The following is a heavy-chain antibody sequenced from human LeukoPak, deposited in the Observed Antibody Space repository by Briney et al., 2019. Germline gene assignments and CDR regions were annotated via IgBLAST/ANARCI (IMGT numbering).Heavy chain of an antibody. CDR2: IWYDGSNK. CDR3: AKDLYYDSSGPFDY. D-gene: IGHD3-22*01. Sequence: GRSLRLSCAASGFTFSSYGMHWVRQAPGKGLEGVAVIWYDGSNKYYADSVKGRFTISRDNSKNPLYLQMNSLRAEDTAVYYCAKDLYYDSSGPFDYWGQGTLATVSS. CDR1: GFTFSSYG. V-gene: IGHV3-33*06. J-gene: IGHJ4*02.